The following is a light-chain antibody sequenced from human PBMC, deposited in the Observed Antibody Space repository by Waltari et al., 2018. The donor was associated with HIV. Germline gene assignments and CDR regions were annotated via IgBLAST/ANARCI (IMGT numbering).Light chain of an antibody. J-gene: IGKJ4*01. CDR3: QQRSNWPPALT. V-gene: IGKV3-11*01. Sequence: EIVLTHSPATLSLSPGERATISCRASQSVSSYVAWYQQKPGQAPRLLIYDASNRATGIPARFSGSGSGTDFTLTISSLEPEDFAVYYCQQRSNWPPALTFGGGTKVEIK. CDR1: QSVSSY. CDR2: DAS.